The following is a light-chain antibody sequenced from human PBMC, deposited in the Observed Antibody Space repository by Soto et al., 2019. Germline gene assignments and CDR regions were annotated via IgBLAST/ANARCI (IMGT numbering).Light chain of an antibody. V-gene: IGKV2-28*01. Sequence: IVVTQSPLSLPVTPGEPASISCRSNQSLLHVNGYSYLDWYLQKPGQSPQLLIYLGSNRASGVPDRFSGSGSGTEFTLTVSRVEAEDVGAYYCMQALQTPPTFGQGTK. CDR3: MQALQTPPT. J-gene: IGKJ1*01. CDR1: QSLLHVNGYSY. CDR2: LGS.